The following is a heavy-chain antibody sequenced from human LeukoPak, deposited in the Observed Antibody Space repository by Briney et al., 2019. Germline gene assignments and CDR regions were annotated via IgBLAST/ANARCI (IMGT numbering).Heavy chain of an antibody. Sequence: PSQTLSLTCTVSGAAISSGTYYWSWIRQPAGKGLEWIGYIYYSGSTNYNPSLKSRVTISVDTSKNQFSLKLSSVTAADTAVYYCARLAVPGIDAFDIWGQGTMVTVSS. CDR2: IYYSGST. CDR3: ARLAVPGIDAFDI. V-gene: IGHV4-61*09. CDR1: GAAISSGTYY. J-gene: IGHJ3*02.